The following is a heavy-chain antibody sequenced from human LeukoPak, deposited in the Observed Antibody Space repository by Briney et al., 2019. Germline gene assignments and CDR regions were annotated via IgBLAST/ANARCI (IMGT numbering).Heavy chain of an antibody. CDR1: GGSFSGYY. J-gene: IGHJ4*02. CDR2: INHSGST. Sequence: PSETLSLTCAVYGGSFSGYYWSWIRQPPGKGLEWIGEINHSGSTNYNPSLKSRVTISVDTSKNQFSLKRRCVTAADTAGYYCGRHARYSSGWYRPAYYFDYWGQGTLVTVSS. V-gene: IGHV4-34*01. D-gene: IGHD6-19*01. CDR3: GRHARYSSGWYRPAYYFDY.